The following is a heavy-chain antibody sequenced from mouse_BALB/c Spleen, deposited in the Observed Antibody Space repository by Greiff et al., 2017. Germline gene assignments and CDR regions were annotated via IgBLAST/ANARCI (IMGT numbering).Heavy chain of an antibody. Sequence: QVHVKQSGAELVRPGTSVKISCKASGYTFTNYWLGWVKQRPGHGLEWIGDIYPGGGYTNYNEKFKGKATLTADTSSSTAYMQLSSLTSEDSAVYFCATYYRYDGMYYFDYWGQGTTLTVSS. D-gene: IGHD2-14*01. CDR3: ATYYRYDGMYYFDY. V-gene: IGHV1-63*02. CDR2: IYPGGGYT. CDR1: GYTFTNYW. J-gene: IGHJ2*01.